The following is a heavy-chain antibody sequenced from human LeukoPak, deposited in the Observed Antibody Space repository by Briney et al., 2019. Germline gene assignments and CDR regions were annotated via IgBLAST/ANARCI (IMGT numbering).Heavy chain of an antibody. V-gene: IGHV4-34*01. CDR3: ARQRVNRLLWFGGNWFDP. CDR1: GGSFSGYY. Sequence: SETLSLTCAVYGGSFSGYYWSWIRQPSGKGLEWIGEINHSGSTNYNPSLKSRVTISVDTSKNQFSLKLSSVTAADTAVYYCARQRVNRLLWFGGNWFDPWGQGTLVTVSS. J-gene: IGHJ5*02. D-gene: IGHD3-10*01. CDR2: INHSGST.